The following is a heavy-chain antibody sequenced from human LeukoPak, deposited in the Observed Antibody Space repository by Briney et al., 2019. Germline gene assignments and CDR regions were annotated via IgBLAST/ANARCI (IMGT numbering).Heavy chain of an antibody. D-gene: IGHD1-26*01. Sequence: PSQTLSLTCAVSGGSISSGGYPWSWIRQPPGKGLEWIGYIYHSGSTYYNPSLKSRVTISVDRSKNQFSLKLSSVTAADTAVYYCAKSLGATFDPWGQGTLVTVSS. V-gene: IGHV4-30-2*02. J-gene: IGHJ5*02. CDR2: IYHSGST. CDR1: GGSISSGGYP. CDR3: AKSLGATFDP.